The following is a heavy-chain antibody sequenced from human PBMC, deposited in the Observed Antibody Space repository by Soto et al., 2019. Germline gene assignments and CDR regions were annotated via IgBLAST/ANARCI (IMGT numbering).Heavy chain of an antibody. CDR2: IYXXXXT. J-gene: IGHJ4*02. Sequence: QVQLQESGPGLVKPSQTLSLTCTVSGGSISSGXXXXXXXRQHPGKGLEWIGYIYXXXXTYYNPSLKSRVTISVDTSKNQXSLKLSSVTAADTAVYYCARGCSSTSCYAGVDYWGQGTLVTVSS. CDR1: GGSISSGXXX. CDR3: ARGCSSTSCYAGVDY. D-gene: IGHD2-2*01. V-gene: IGHV4-31*03.